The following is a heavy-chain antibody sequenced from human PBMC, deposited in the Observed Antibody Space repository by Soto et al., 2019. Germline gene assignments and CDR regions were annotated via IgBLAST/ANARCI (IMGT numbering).Heavy chain of an antibody. Sequence: QVQLVQSGAEVKKPGASVKVSCKTSGYTFTTYGISWVRQAPGQGLEWMGWISTDIGNTNYAQKDQDRVTMTTDTSTSTAYMELRSLRSDDTAVYYCARFNCISSSCYEGYFDYWGQGTLVTVSS. D-gene: IGHD2-2*01. V-gene: IGHV1-18*01. J-gene: IGHJ4*02. CDR1: GYTFTTYG. CDR2: ISTDIGNT. CDR3: ARFNCISSSCYEGYFDY.